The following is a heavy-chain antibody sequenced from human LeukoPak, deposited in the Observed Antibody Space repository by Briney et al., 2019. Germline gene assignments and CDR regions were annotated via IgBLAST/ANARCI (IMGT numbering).Heavy chain of an antibody. CDR3: ARGRNRYYYYYMDV. Sequence: SETLSLTCTVSGGSISSYYWSWIRQPPGKGLEWIGYIYYSGSTNYNPSLKSRVTISVDTSKNQFSLKLSSVTAADTAVYYCARGRNRYYYYYMDVWGKGTTVTVSS. J-gene: IGHJ6*03. D-gene: IGHD1-14*01. V-gene: IGHV4-59*01. CDR2: IYYSGST. CDR1: GGSISSYY.